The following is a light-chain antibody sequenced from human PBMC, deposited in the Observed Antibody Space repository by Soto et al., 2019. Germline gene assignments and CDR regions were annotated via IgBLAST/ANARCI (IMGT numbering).Light chain of an antibody. Sequence: EIVLTQSPGTLSLSPGERATLSCRASQSVPRSYLAWYQQEPGQAPRLLIYGTSSRATGIPDRFSGTGSGTDFTLTISRLEPEDFAVYYCQQFGNSPITFGQGTRREIK. J-gene: IGKJ5*01. CDR2: GTS. V-gene: IGKV3-20*01. CDR3: QQFGNSPIT. CDR1: QSVPRSY.